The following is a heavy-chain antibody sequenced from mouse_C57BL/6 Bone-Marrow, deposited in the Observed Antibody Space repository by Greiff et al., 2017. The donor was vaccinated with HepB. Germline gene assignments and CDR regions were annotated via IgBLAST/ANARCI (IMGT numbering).Heavy chain of an antibody. D-gene: IGHD2-2*01. CDR1: GYSFTGYY. J-gene: IGHJ2*01. CDR2: INPSTGGT. Sequence: VQLQQSGPELVKPGASVKISCKASGYSFTGYYMNWVKQSPEKSLEWIGEINPSTGGTTYNQKFKAKATLTVDKSSSTAYMQLKSLTSEDSAVYYCAREGTMVTRSLFDYWGQGTTLTVSS. V-gene: IGHV1-42*01. CDR3: AREGTMVTRSLFDY.